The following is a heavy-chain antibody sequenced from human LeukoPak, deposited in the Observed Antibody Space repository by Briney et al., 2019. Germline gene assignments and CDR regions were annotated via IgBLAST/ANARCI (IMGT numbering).Heavy chain of an antibody. CDR1: GFTFSNYA. J-gene: IGHJ4*02. CDR3: AKGYYYDSDGYYQHFDY. D-gene: IGHD3-22*01. V-gene: IGHV3-23*01. Sequence: GGSLRLSCAASGFTFSNYAMTWVRQAPGKGLEWVSAISGSGGATYYADSVKGRFTISRDNSKNTLNLQMNSLRAEDTAVYYCAKGYYYDSDGYYQHFDYWGQGTLVTVSS. CDR2: ISGSGGAT.